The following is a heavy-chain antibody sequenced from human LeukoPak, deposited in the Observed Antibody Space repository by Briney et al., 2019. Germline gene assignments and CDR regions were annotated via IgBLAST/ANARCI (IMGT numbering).Heavy chain of an antibody. CDR1: GCSISSYY. V-gene: IGHV4-59*01. D-gene: IGHD2/OR15-2a*01. CDR2: IYYSGST. Sequence: SETLSLTCTVSGCSISSYYWSWIRQPPGKGMEWIGYIYYSGSTNYNPSLKSRVTISVDTSKNQFSLKLSSVTAADTAVYYCARSSSPLSRRVDAFDIWGQGTMVTVSS. J-gene: IGHJ3*02. CDR3: ARSSSPLSRRVDAFDI.